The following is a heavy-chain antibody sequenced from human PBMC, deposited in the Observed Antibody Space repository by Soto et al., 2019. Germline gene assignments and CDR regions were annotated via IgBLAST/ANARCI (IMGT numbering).Heavy chain of an antibody. J-gene: IGHJ4*02. Sequence: QVQLQESGPGLVKPSQTLSLTCTVSGGSISSGDYYWSWIRQPPGKGLEWIGYIFYSGSTYYNPSPTHRITTSVDTSKNQFSLKLSSVTAAATAVYYCARTNFMTTMGGADYWGQGTLVTVSS. CDR2: IFYSGST. CDR1: GGSISSGDYY. D-gene: IGHD3-16*01. V-gene: IGHV4-30-4*01. CDR3: ARTNFMTTMGGADY.